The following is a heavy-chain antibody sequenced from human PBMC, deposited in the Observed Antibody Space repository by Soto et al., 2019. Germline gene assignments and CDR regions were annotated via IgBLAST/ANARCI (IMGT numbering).Heavy chain of an antibody. V-gene: IGHV1-2*02. CDR2: INPITGGT. CDR3: ARNYYDSSDRDYLDY. J-gene: IGHJ4*02. D-gene: IGHD3-22*01. CDR1: GYTFTAYY. Sequence: RASVKVSCKASGYTFTAYYIHWVRQAPGQGLEWMGWINPITGGTNYAPNFQGRVTMTRDTSISTAYMELSSLRSDDTALYYCARNYYDSSDRDYLDYWGQGTLVTVSS.